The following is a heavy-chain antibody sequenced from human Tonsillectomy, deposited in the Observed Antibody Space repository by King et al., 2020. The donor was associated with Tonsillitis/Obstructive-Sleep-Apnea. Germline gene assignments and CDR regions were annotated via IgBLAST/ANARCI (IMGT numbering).Heavy chain of an antibody. Sequence: VQLVESGSELKNPGASVQVSCKASGYTFTNYAMNWVRQAPGQGLEWMGWINTNTGNPTYAQGFTGRFVFSLDTSVSTAYLQISSLKAEDTAVYYCARPSCSSSCCYNSAGLDVWGKGTTVTVSS. CDR2: INTNTGNP. CDR3: ARPSCSSSCCYNSAGLDV. J-gene: IGHJ6*04. V-gene: IGHV7-4-1*02. D-gene: IGHD2-2*02. CDR1: GYTFTNYA.